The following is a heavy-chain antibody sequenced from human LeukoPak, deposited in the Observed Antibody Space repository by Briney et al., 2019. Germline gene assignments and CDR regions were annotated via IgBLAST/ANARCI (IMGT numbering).Heavy chain of an antibody. CDR3: ARHPNHIVATIRYYFYYMDV. V-gene: IGHV3-7*01. CDR1: GFTFSSYW. CDR2: IKHDGSEK. Sequence: PGGSLRLSCAASGFTFSSYWMSWVRQAPGKGLEWVANIKHDGSEKYYVDSVKGRFTISRDNAKNSLYLQMDGLRAEDTAMYYCARHPNHIVATIRYYFYYMDVWGKGTTVTISS. J-gene: IGHJ6*03. D-gene: IGHD5-12*01.